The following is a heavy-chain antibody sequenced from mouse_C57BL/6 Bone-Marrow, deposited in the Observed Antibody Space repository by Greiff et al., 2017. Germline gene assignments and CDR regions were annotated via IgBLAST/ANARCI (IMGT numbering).Heavy chain of an antibody. CDR1: GFNFKDDY. CDR2: IDPENGDT. D-gene: IGHD2-4*01. J-gene: IGHJ2*01. CDR3: TVFYYDYSYYFDY. Sequence: VQLQQSGAELVRPGASVKLSCTASGFNFKDDYMHWVKQRPEQGLEWIGWIDPENGDTEYASKFQGKATITADTSSNTAYLQLSSLTSEDTAVYYCTVFYYDYSYYFDYWGQGTTLTVSA. V-gene: IGHV14-4*01.